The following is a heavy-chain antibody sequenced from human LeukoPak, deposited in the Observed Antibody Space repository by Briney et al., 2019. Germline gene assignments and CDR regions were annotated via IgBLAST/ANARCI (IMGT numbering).Heavy chain of an antibody. CDR3: ARSSMVDANDAFDI. Sequence: PGGSLRLSCAASGFTFGSYSMNWVRQAPGKGLQWVSSISKNSGYMHYIDSVKGRFTISRDNAKNSMYLQMNSVRADDTAVYYCARSSMVDANDAFDIWGQGTMVTVSS. CDR1: GFTFGSYS. CDR2: ISKNSGYM. J-gene: IGHJ3*02. D-gene: IGHD2-15*01. V-gene: IGHV3-21*01.